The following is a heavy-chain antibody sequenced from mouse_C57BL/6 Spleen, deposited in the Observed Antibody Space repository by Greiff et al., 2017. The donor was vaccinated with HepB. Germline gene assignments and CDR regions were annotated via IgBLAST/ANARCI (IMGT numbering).Heavy chain of an antibody. Sequence: VQLKESGPGLVKPSQSLSLTCSVTGYSITSGYYWNWIRQFPGNKLEWMGYISYDGSNNYNPSLKNRISITRDTSKNQFFLKLNSVTTEDTATYYCARGGRPNWYFDVWGTGTTVTVSS. CDR3: ARGGRPNWYFDV. CDR1: GYSITSGYY. J-gene: IGHJ1*03. V-gene: IGHV3-6*01. CDR2: ISYDGSN.